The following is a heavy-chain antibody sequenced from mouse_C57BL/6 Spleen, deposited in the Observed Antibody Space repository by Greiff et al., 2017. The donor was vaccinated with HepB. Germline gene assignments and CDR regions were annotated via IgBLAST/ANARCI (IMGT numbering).Heavy chain of an antibody. D-gene: IGHD1-1*01. CDR2: IIPGSGGT. CDR3: AREGGSSYLRFAY. CDR1: GYAFTNYL. Sequence: QVQLQQSGAELVRPGTSVKVSCKASGYAFTNYLIEWVKQRPGQGLEWIGVIIPGSGGTNYNEKFKGKATLTADKSSSTAYMQLSSLTSEDSAVYFCAREGGSSYLRFAYWGQGTLVTVSA. V-gene: IGHV1-54*01. J-gene: IGHJ3*01.